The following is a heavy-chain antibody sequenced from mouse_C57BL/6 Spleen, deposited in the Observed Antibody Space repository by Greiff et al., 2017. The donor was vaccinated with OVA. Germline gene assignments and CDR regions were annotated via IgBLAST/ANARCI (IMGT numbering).Heavy chain of an antibody. Sequence: QVQLKESGPELVKPGASVKLSCKASGYTFTSYDINWVKQRPGQGLEWIGWIYPRDGSTKYNEKFKGKATLTVDTSSSTAYMELHSLTSEDSAVYFCARRRGTGFFDYWGQGTTLTVSS. V-gene: IGHV1-85*01. CDR1: GYTFTSYD. J-gene: IGHJ2*01. CDR2: IYPRDGST. D-gene: IGHD4-1*01. CDR3: ARRRGTGFFDY.